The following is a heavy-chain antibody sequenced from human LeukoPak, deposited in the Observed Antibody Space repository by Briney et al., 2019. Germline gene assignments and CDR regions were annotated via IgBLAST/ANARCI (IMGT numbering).Heavy chain of an antibody. CDR2: ISGSGGST. J-gene: IGHJ6*04. Sequence: GGSLRLSXAASGFTFSSYAMSWVRQAPGKGLEWVSAISGSGGSTYYADSVKGRFTISRDNSKNTLYLQMNSLRAEDTAVYYCARGASSGVRMDVWGTGTTVTVSS. CDR1: GFTFSSYA. D-gene: IGHD2-15*01. CDR3: ARGASSGVRMDV. V-gene: IGHV3-23*01.